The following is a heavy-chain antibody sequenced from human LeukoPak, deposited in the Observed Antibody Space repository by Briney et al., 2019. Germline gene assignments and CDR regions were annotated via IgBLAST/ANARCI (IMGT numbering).Heavy chain of an antibody. V-gene: IGHV3-30*02. CDR3: ARGADSGYSSDN. Sequence: GGSLRLSCAASGFTFSSYGMHWVRQAPGKGLEWVAFIRYDGSNKYYADSVKGRFTISRDNSKNTLYLQMNSLRAEDTAVYYCARGADSGYSSDNWGQGTLVSVSS. D-gene: IGHD3-9*01. CDR1: GFTFSSYG. CDR2: IRYDGSNK. J-gene: IGHJ4*02.